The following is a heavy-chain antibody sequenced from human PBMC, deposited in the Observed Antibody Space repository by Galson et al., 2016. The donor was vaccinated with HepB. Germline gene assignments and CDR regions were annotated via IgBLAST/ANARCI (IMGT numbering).Heavy chain of an antibody. J-gene: IGHJ3*02. CDR1: GYSFSNCY. Sequence: SVKVSCKASGYSFSNCYIHWVRLAPGQGLEWLGVFNPSGGTTDDSQKFRDRVTMTRDTSTSTVYMELSSLRSEDTAMYYCARGSHDIVDGYPGDALDIWGQGTLVTVSS. CDR3: ARGSHDIVDGYPGDALDI. D-gene: IGHD3-9*01. CDR2: FNPSGGTT. V-gene: IGHV1-46*01.